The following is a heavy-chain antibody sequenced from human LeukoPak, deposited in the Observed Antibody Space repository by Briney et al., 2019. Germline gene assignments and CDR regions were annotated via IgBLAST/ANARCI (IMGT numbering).Heavy chain of an antibody. CDR2: ISGNGGST. Sequence: GGSLRLSCSVSGFTFNNYYIYWVRQAPGKGLEYVSLISGNGGSTYYADSVKGRFTISRDNAKNSLFLQMNSLRDEDTAVYYCARFRGSYSYFDYWGQGTLVTVSP. J-gene: IGHJ4*02. CDR3: ARFRGSYSYFDY. CDR1: GFTFNNYY. D-gene: IGHD1-26*01. V-gene: IGHV3-64*04.